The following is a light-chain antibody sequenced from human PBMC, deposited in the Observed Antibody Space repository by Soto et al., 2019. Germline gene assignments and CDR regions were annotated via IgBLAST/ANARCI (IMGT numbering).Light chain of an antibody. CDR1: QSISSW. CDR2: KAS. V-gene: IGKV1-5*03. CDR3: QQYNSYAWT. Sequence: DIQMTQSPSTLSASVGDRVTITCRASQSISSWLVWYQQKPGKAPKLLIYKASSLESGVPSRFSGSGSGTEFTLTISSLQPDDFATYYCQQYNSYAWTFGQGTKVXI. J-gene: IGKJ1*01.